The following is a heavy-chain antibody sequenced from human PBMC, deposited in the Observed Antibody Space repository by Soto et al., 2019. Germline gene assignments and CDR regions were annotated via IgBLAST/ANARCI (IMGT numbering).Heavy chain of an antibody. J-gene: IGHJ4*02. Sequence: TLSLTCPVSGGSISSYYWSWIRQPPGKGLEWIGYIYYSGSTNYNPTLKSRVTISVDTSKNQFSLKLSSVTAADTGVYYCARARRSGYSSGWYVGYWGQGTLAPVSS. V-gene: IGHV4-59*01. CDR3: ARARRSGYSSGWYVGY. CDR1: GGSISSYY. D-gene: IGHD6-19*01. CDR2: IYYSGST.